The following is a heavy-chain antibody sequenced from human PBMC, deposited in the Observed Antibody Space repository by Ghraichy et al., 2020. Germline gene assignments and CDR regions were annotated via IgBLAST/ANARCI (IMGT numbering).Heavy chain of an antibody. CDR2: IYYSGST. V-gene: IGHV4-59*01. Sequence: ETLSLPCTVSGGSISSYYWSWIRQPPGKGLEWIGYIYYSGSTNYNPSLKSRVTISVDTSKNQFSLKLSSVTAADTAVYYCARVRRITMSKDYWGQGTLVTVSS. J-gene: IGHJ4*02. CDR1: GGSISSYY. D-gene: IGHD3-10*02. CDR3: ARVRRITMSKDY.